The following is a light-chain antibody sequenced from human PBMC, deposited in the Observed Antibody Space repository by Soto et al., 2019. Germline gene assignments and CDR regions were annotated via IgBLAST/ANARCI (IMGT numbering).Light chain of an antibody. J-gene: IGLJ3*02. V-gene: IGLV1-40*01. CDR3: QSYDSRLSGSV. CDR2: GND. CDR1: SSNIGAGYD. Sequence: VLTQPPSVSGAPGQRVTISCTGNSSNIGAGYDVHWYQQLPGTAPKLLIYGNDNRPSGVPDRFSGSNSGTSGSLAITGLQAEDEADYYCQSYDSRLSGSVFGGGTKVTVL.